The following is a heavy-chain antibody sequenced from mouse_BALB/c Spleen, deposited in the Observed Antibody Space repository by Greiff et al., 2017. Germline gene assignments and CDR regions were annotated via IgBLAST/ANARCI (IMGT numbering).Heavy chain of an antibody. D-gene: IGHD2-14*01. Sequence: VQLQQSGAELVKPGASVKLSCKASGYTFTSYYMYWVKQRPGQGLEWIGEINPSNGGTNFNEKFKSKATLTVDKSSSTAYMQLSSLTSEDSAVYCCTRNGYRYDARDAMDYWGQGTSVTVSS. CDR2: INPSNGGT. CDR3: TRNGYRYDARDAMDY. J-gene: IGHJ4*01. V-gene: IGHV1S81*02. CDR1: GYTFTSYY.